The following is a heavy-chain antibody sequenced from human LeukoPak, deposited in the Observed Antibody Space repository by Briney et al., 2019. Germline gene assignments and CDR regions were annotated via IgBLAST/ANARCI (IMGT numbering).Heavy chain of an antibody. D-gene: IGHD6-13*01. CDR1: GFTFSSYG. Sequence: GGSLRLSCAASGFTFSSYGMHWVRQAPGKGLEWVAFVRYDGSNKYYADSVKGRFTISRDNSKNTLYLQMNSLRAEDTAVYYCAKDLAAAGPFDYWGQGTLVTVSS. CDR2: VRYDGSNK. J-gene: IGHJ4*02. V-gene: IGHV3-30*02. CDR3: AKDLAAAGPFDY.